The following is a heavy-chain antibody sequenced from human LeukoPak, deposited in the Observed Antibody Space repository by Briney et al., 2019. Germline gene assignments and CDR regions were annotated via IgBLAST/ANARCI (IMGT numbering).Heavy chain of an antibody. CDR2: INHSGST. CDR1: GGSFSGYY. J-gene: IGHJ6*03. V-gene: IGHV4-34*01. Sequence: SETLSLXCAVYGGSFSGYYWSWIRQPPGKGLEWIGEINHSGSTNYNPSLKSRVTISVDTSKNQFSLKLSSVTAADTAVYYCARGWRYCSSTSCYGNYYYYYMDVWGKGTTVTVSS. D-gene: IGHD2-2*01. CDR3: ARGWRYCSSTSCYGNYYYYYMDV.